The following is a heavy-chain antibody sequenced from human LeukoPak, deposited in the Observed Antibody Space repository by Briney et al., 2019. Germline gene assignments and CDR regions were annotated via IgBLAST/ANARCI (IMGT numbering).Heavy chain of an antibody. J-gene: IGHJ4*02. CDR1: VFTFSIFG. D-gene: IGHD3-3*01. CDR2: IGASSGDI. Sequence: PGGSLRLSCVVSVFTFSIFGMNWVRQAPGEGVEWVSFIGASSGDIKYAVEVKGRFTISRDNARRSLYLQMNSLSAEDTAVYFCASDRFFWGQGTLVTVSS. V-gene: IGHV3-21*01. CDR3: ASDRFF.